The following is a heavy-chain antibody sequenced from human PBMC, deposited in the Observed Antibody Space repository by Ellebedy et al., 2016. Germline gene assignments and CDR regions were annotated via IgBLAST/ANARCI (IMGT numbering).Heavy chain of an antibody. D-gene: IGHD3-10*01. Sequence: GESLKISCKASGDDFANVFIAWVRQMPGKGLEWMGVIFPRDSDIRYSPSFQGQVTISADRSINTAYLQWSSLRASDTAIYYCARSPMARGILNYWGQGTLVTVSS. V-gene: IGHV5-51*01. CDR2: IFPRDSDI. CDR3: ARSPMARGILNY. CDR1: GDDFANVF. J-gene: IGHJ4*02.